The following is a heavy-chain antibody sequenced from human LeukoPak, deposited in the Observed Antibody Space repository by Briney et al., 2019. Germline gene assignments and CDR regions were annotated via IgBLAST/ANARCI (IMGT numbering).Heavy chain of an antibody. Sequence: KSGGSLRLSCAASGFTFSSYSMNWVRQTPGKGLEWVSSISSSSSYIYYADSVKGRFTISRDNAKNSLYLQMNSLRAEDTAVYYCARDFPNAPRASPFDYWGQGTLVTVSS. CDR1: GFTFSSYS. J-gene: IGHJ4*02. CDR3: ARDFPNAPRASPFDY. D-gene: IGHD2-2*01. CDR2: ISSSSSYI. V-gene: IGHV3-21*01.